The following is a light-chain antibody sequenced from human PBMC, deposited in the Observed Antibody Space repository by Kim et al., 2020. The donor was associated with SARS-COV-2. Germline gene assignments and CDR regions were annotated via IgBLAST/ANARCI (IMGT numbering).Light chain of an antibody. J-gene: IGKJ1*01. CDR2: AAA. V-gene: IGKV1-27*01. CDR1: QDIANS. Sequence: ASIGDRVTITCRASQDIANSLAWYQQKPGKVPQVLIYAAATLQSGVPSRFSGSRSGTEFTLNIGSLQTEDVATYYCQKYNSAPWTFGPGTKVDIK. CDR3: QKYNSAPWT.